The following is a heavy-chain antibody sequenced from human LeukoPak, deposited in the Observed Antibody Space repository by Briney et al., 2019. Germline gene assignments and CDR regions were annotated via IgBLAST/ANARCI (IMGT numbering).Heavy chain of an antibody. D-gene: IGHD3-22*01. CDR2: INHSGST. Sequence: SETLSLTCAVYGGSFSGYYWSWIRQPPGKGLEWIGEINHSGSTNYNPSLKSRVTISVDTSKNQFSLKLSSVTAADTAVYYCATHAYYYDSSGYNWFDPWGQGTLVTVSS. CDR3: ATHAYYYDSSGYNWFDP. V-gene: IGHV4-34*01. CDR1: GGSFSGYY. J-gene: IGHJ5*02.